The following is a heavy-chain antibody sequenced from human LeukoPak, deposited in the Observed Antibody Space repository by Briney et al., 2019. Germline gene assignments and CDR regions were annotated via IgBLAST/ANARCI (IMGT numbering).Heavy chain of an antibody. D-gene: IGHD3-10*01. Sequence: GGSLRLSCAASGFTFSSYWMHWVRQAPGKGLVWVSRINSDGSSTSYADSVKGRFTISRDNAKNTLYLQMNSLRAEDTAVYYCAREMPRELLDYWGQGTLVTVSS. CDR1: GFTFSSYW. CDR3: AREMPRELLDY. V-gene: IGHV3-74*01. CDR2: INSDGSST. J-gene: IGHJ4*02.